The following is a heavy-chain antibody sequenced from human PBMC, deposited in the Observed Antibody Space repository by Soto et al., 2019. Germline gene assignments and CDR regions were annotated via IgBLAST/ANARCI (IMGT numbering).Heavy chain of an antibody. CDR3: ARGGETIDY. J-gene: IGHJ4*02. D-gene: IGHD2-21*01. CDR2: INAGNGNT. CDR1: AFTFTTYA. Sequence: VARMASAFTFTTYAMDWLRQCPGQRLEWMGWINAGNGNTKHSQKLQGRVTITRDTSASTAYMELSSLRPEDTAVYYCARGGETIDYWGQGTLVTVSS. V-gene: IGHV1-3*01.